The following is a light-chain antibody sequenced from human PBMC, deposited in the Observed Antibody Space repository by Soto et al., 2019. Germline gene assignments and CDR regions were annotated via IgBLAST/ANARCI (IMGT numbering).Light chain of an antibody. V-gene: IGLV2-23*02. Sequence: SVLTQAASVSGSPGQSITISCTGTSSDFGSYNFVSWYQQHPGKAPKVMIYEVSKRPSGVSNRFSGSKSGNTASLTISGLQAEDEADYYCCSYAGSSTPLIFGTGTKVTVL. J-gene: IGLJ1*01. CDR1: SSDFGSYNF. CDR3: CSYAGSSTPLI. CDR2: EVS.